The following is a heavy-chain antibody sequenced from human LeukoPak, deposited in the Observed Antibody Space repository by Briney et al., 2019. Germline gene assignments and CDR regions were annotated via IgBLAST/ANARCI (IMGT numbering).Heavy chain of an antibody. CDR2: IIPISGTA. Sequence: SVKVSCKASGGTFSSYAISWVRQAPGQGLEWMGGIIPISGTANYAQKFQGRVTITTDESTSTAYMELSSLRSEDTAVYYCARGLLEWLYFDYWGQGTLVTVSS. CDR1: GGTFSSYA. CDR3: ARGLLEWLYFDY. J-gene: IGHJ4*02. V-gene: IGHV1-69*05. D-gene: IGHD3-3*01.